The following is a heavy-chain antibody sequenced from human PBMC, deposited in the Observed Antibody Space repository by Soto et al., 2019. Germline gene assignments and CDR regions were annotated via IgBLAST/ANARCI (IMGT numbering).Heavy chain of an antibody. CDR2: IYWNDDK. Sequence: QITLKESGPTLVKPTQTLTLTCTFSGFSLSTSGVGVGWIRQPPGKSLEWLALIYWNDDKLYCPSLKRRLTITKDTSKNQVVLTITNMDPVDTATYYCAHSQTHHLWFGWGVWFDPWGQGTLVTVSS. CDR3: AHSQTHHLWFGWGVWFDP. J-gene: IGHJ5*02. D-gene: IGHD3-10*01. CDR1: GFSLSTSGVG. V-gene: IGHV2-5*01.